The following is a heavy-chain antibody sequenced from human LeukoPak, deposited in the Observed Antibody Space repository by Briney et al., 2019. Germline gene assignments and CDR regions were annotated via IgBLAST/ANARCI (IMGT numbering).Heavy chain of an antibody. J-gene: IGHJ3*02. CDR3: ARGRGWGTFDI. CDR2: IGTAGDT. D-gene: IGHD3-10*01. CDR1: GFTFSSYD. V-gene: IGHV3-13*04. Sequence: LTGGSLRLSCAASGFTFSSYDMHWVRQGTGKGLEWVSAIGTAGDTYYPGSVKGRFTTSRENAKNSLYLQMNSLRVGDTAVYYCARGRGWGTFDIWGQETMVTVSS.